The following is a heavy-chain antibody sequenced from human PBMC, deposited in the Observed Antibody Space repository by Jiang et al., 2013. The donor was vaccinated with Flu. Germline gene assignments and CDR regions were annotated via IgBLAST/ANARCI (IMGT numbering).Heavy chain of an antibody. Sequence: AQKFQGRVTITADKSTSTAYMELSSLRSEDTAVYYCARDLPITMVRGVNNARATNAFDIWGQGTMVTVSS. D-gene: IGHD3-10*01. CDR3: ARDLPITMVRGVNNARATNAFDI. J-gene: IGHJ3*02. V-gene: IGHV1-69*04.